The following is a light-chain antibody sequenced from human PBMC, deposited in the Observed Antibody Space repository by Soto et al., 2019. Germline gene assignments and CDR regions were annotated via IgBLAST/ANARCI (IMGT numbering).Light chain of an antibody. V-gene: IGKV3-20*01. CDR3: QQYSNWPPTT. J-gene: IGKJ4*01. CDR1: QSVSSRF. Sequence: EVVLTQSPGTLSLSPGERATLSCRAGQSVSSRFLAWYQHKRGQAPRLLIYGASRRATGIPDRFSGTGSGTEFTLTISSLQSEDFAVYYCQQYSNWPPTTFGGGTKVEI. CDR2: GAS.